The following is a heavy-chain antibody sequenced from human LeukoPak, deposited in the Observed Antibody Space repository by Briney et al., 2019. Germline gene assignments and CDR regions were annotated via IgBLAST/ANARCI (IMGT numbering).Heavy chain of an antibody. J-gene: IGHJ4*02. CDR2: ISACNGNT. CDR3: ARDPYYYDSSGYYY. D-gene: IGHD3-22*01. CDR1: GYTFTSYG. V-gene: IGHV1-18*01. Sequence: GASVKVSCKASGYTFTSYGISWVRQAPGQGLEWMGWISACNGNTNYAQKLQGRVTMTTDTSTSTAYMELRSLRSDDTAVYYCARDPYYYDSSGYYYWGQGTLVTVSS.